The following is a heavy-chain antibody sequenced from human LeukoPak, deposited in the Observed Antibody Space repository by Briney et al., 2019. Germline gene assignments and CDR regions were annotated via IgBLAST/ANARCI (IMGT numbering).Heavy chain of an antibody. J-gene: IGHJ5*02. CDR2: IYTSGST. D-gene: IGHD6-6*01. CDR3: ARAYSSSSAGWFDP. Sequence: SETLSLTCTVSGGSISSYYWSWIRQPAGKGLEWIGRIYTSGSTNYNPSLKSRVTMSVDTSKNQFSLKLSSVTAADTAVYYCARAYSSSSAGWFDPWGQGTLVTVSS. CDR1: GGSISSYY. V-gene: IGHV4-4*07.